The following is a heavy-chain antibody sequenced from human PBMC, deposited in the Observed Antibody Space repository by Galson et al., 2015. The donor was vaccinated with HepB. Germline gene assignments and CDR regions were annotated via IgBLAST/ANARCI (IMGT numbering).Heavy chain of an antibody. CDR2: FMPIFGAA. Sequence: SCKASGGTFSNYAISWVRQAPGQGLEWMGGFMPIFGAANYAQKFQGRVTITADESTSTAYMALSSLGSEDTAVYYCARGIPPRPDFSFYSFMDVWGKGTAVTVSS. CDR1: GGTFSNYA. CDR3: ARGIPPRPDFSFYSFMDV. V-gene: IGHV1-69*01. D-gene: IGHD6-6*01. J-gene: IGHJ6*03.